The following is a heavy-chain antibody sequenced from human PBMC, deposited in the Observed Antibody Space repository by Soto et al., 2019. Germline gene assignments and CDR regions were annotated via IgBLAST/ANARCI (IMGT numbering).Heavy chain of an antibody. CDR1: GFTFSSYW. Sequence: EVQLVESGGGLVQPGGSLRLSCAASGFTFSSYWMHWVRQAPGKGLVWVSRINSDGSSTSYADSVKGRFTISRDNAKNTLCLQMNSLRAEDTAVYYCARGGGDIVVVPAALGNWFDPWGQGTLVTVSS. CDR3: ARGGGDIVVVPAALGNWFDP. J-gene: IGHJ5*02. D-gene: IGHD2-2*01. V-gene: IGHV3-74*01. CDR2: INSDGSST.